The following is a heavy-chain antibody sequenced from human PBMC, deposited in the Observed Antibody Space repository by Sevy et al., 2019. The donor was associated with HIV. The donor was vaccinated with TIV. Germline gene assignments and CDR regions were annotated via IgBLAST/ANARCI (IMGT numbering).Heavy chain of an antibody. V-gene: IGHV1-8*01. J-gene: IGHJ4*02. CDR1: RSTFVSND. CDR3: AQGYYFTY. Sequence: ASVKVSCKASRSTFVSNDINWLRQAPGQGLEWVGWMRPNSGEVGYAQKFQGRVTMTRNISITTAYMELGRLRFDDTAVYYCAQGYYFTYWGQGPVVTVSS. D-gene: IGHD3-22*01. CDR2: MRPNSGEV.